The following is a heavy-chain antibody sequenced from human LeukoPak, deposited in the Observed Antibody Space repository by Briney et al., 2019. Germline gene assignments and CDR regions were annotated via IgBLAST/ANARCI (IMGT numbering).Heavy chain of an antibody. V-gene: IGHV4-34*01. J-gene: IGHJ4*02. Sequence: PSETLSLTCAVYGGSFSGYYWTWIRQPPGKGLEWIGEINPNGYSNYNPSLKSRVTMSVDTSKNQFSLKLSSVTAADTAVYYCASREAMTTVTAFDYRGQGTLVTVSS. CDR2: INPNGYS. CDR3: ASREAMTTVTAFDY. D-gene: IGHD4-17*01. CDR1: GGSFSGYY.